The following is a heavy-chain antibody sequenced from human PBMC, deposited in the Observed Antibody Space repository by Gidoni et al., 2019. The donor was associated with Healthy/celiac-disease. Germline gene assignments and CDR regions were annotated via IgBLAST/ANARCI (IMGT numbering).Heavy chain of an antibody. V-gene: IGHV3-33*01. CDR3: AREGLRYCSGGSCYYFDY. D-gene: IGHD2-15*01. J-gene: IGHJ4*02. CDR2: IWYDGSNK. Sequence: VQLVASGGGVVQPGRSLRLSCAASGFTFSSYGMHWVRQAPGKGLEWVAVIWYDGSNKYYADSVKGRFTISRENSKNTLYLKMNSLRAEDTAVYYCAREGLRYCSGGSCYYFDYWGQGTLVTVSS. CDR1: GFTFSSYG.